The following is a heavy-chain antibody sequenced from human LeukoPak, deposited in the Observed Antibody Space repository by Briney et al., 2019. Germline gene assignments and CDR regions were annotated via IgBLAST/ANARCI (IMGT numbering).Heavy chain of an antibody. CDR2: INHSGST. Sequence: TSETLSLTCAVYGGSFSGYYWSWIRQPPGKGLEWIGEINHSGSTNYNPSLKSRVTISVDTSKNQFSLKLSSVTAADTAVYYCARVKRSGNYDSSGLRPNYYYYMDVWGKGTTVTVAS. V-gene: IGHV4-34*01. CDR1: GGSFSGYY. CDR3: ARVKRSGNYDSSGLRPNYYYYMDV. D-gene: IGHD3-22*01. J-gene: IGHJ6*03.